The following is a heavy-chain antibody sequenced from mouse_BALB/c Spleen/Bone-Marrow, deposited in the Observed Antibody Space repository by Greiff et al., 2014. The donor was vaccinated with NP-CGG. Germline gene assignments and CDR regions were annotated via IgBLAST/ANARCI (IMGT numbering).Heavy chain of an antibody. CDR3: ARITTATGAMDY. Sequence: QVQLKDSGPGLVAPSQSLSISCTVSGFSLTSYGLHWVRQPPGKGLEWLGVIWADGSTNYNSALMSRLSISKDNSKSQVFLKMNSLQTDDTAMYYCARITTATGAMDYWGQGTSVTVSS. CDR2: IWADGST. J-gene: IGHJ4*01. V-gene: IGHV2-9*02. CDR1: GFSLTSYG. D-gene: IGHD1-2*01.